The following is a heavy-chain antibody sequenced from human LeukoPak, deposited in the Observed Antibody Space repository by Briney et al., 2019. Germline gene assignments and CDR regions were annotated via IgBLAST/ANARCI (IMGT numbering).Heavy chain of an antibody. J-gene: IGHJ3*02. CDR1: GFTFSSYW. Sequence: GGSLRLSCAASGFTFSSYWMSWVRQAPGKGLEWVANIKQDGSEKYYVDSVKGRFTISRDNAKNSLYLQMNSLRAEDTAVYYCATVLRYFDWPRAPKTHDAFDIWGQRTMVTVSS. CDR3: ATVLRYFDWPRAPKTHDAFDI. V-gene: IGHV3-7*01. D-gene: IGHD3-9*01. CDR2: IKQDGSEK.